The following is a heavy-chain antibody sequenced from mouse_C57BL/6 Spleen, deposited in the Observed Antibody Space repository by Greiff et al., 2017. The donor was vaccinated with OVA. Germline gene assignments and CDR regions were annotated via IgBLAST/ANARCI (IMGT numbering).Heavy chain of an antibody. CDR1: GYTFTSYW. CDR3: ARSIYYGSSPYYAMDY. D-gene: IGHD1-1*01. CDR2: IDPNSGGT. J-gene: IGHJ4*01. Sequence: QVQLQQPGAELVKPGASVKLSCKASGYTFTSYWMHWVKQRPGRGLEWIGRIDPNSGGTKYNEKFKSKATLTVDKSSSTAYMELRSLTSEDTAVYYCARSIYYGSSPYYAMDYWGQGTSVTVSS. V-gene: IGHV1-62-3*01.